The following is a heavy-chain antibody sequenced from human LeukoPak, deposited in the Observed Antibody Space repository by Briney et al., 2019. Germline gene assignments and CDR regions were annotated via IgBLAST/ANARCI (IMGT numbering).Heavy chain of an antibody. CDR3: AKANDDFWSGYSNFDY. V-gene: IGHV3-23*01. D-gene: IGHD3-3*01. J-gene: IGHJ4*02. CDR2: ISGSCGST. Sequence: GGSLRLSCAASGFTFSSYAMSWVRQAPGKGLEWVSAISGSCGSTYYADSVKGRFTISRDNSKNTLYLQMNSLRAEHTAVYYCAKANDDFWSGYSNFDYWGQGTLVTVSS. CDR1: GFTFSSYA.